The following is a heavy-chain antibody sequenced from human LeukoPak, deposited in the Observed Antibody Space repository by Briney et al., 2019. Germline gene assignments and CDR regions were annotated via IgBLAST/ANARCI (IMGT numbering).Heavy chain of an antibody. J-gene: IGHJ4*02. D-gene: IGHD2-8*02. Sequence: KPGGSLRLSCAASGFTYSSYTMNWVHQAPGKGLEWISFIRDHTTVDYADSVKGRFTISRDNAKNSLYLQMNNLRAEDTAVYYCVRDHLWSFDYWGQGNLVTVSS. CDR1: GFTYSSYT. CDR3: VRDHLWSFDY. V-gene: IGHV3-69-1*01. CDR2: IRDHTTV.